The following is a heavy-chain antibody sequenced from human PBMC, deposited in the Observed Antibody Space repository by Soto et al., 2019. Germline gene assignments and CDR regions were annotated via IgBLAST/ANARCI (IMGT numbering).Heavy chain of an antibody. CDR1: GFTFSGYG. V-gene: IGHV3-30*18. CDR3: TKGVGANLREFLDY. J-gene: IGHJ4*02. D-gene: IGHD1-26*01. Sequence: QVQLVESGGGVVQPGRSLRLSCAASGFTFSGYGMHWVRQAPGKGLEWVAVISYDGSNKYYADSVKGRFTISRDNSKNTLHLQMNSLRAEDTAVYYCTKGVGANLREFLDYWGQGTLVTVSS. CDR2: ISYDGSNK.